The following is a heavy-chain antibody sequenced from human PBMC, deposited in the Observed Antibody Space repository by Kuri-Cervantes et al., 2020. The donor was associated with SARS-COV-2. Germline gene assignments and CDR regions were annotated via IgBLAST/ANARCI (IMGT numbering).Heavy chain of an antibody. CDR1: GFTFSGYW. V-gene: IGHV3-7*01. D-gene: IGHD2-15*01. J-gene: IGHJ4*03. Sequence: GESLKISCEASGFTFSGYWMSWVRQAPGKGLEWVANIKQDGSEKYYVDSVKGRLTISRDNAKNSLYLQMNSLRAEDTAVYYCAGDCSGGSCHFDYWGQGTTVTVSS. CDR3: AGDCSGGSCHFDY. CDR2: IKQDGSEK.